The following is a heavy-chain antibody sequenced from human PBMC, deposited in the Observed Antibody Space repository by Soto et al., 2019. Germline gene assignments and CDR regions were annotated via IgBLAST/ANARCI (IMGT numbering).Heavy chain of an antibody. CDR1: GGSISSGGYY. CDR2: IYYSGST. CDR3: ARVPALEPFNPNWFDP. Sequence: SETLSLTCTVSGGSISSGGYYWSWIRQHPGKGLEWIGYIYYSGSTYYNPSLKSRVTISVDTSKNQFSLKLSSVTAADTAVYYCARVPALEPFNPNWFDPWGQGTLVTVSS. V-gene: IGHV4-31*03. D-gene: IGHD3-3*01. J-gene: IGHJ5*02.